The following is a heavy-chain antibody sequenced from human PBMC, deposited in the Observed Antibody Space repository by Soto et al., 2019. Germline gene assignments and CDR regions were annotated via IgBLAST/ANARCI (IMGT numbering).Heavy chain of an antibody. CDR3: ARSRVTTSSRWLQNWFAP. Sequence: PTLVNPTQTLTLTCTFSGFSLSTSGMCVSWIRQPPGKALEWLARIDWDDDKYYSTSLKTRLTISKDTSKNQVVLTVTNMDPVDTATYYCARSRVTTSSRWLQNWFAPWGQGSLVIGSS. D-gene: IGHD4-17*01. CDR1: GFSLSTSGMC. J-gene: IGHJ5*02. CDR2: IDWDDDK. V-gene: IGHV2-70*11.